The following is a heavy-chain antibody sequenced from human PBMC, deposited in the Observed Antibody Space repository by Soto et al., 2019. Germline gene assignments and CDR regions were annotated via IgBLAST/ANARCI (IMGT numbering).Heavy chain of an antibody. V-gene: IGHV2-5*02. J-gene: IGHJ2*01. CDR1: GFSLSTSGVG. CDR2: IYWDDDK. Sequence: QITLKESGPTLVKPTQTLTLTCTFSGFSLSTSGVGVGWIRQPPGKALEWLALIYWDDDKRYSPSLKSRLTITNAPSKTQVVLTMPNIDPVDTATYYCAHSLASSTRGWPFVRVWYFALWGRGTLVTVSS. D-gene: IGHD2-2*01. CDR3: AHSLASSTRGWPFVRVWYFAL.